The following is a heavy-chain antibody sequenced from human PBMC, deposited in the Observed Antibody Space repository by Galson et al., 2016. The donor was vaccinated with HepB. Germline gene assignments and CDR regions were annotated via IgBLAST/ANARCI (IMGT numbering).Heavy chain of an antibody. V-gene: IGHV4-31*03. CDR2: IYYSGST. J-gene: IGHJ5*01. CDR1: GDSVSSGGYY. D-gene: IGHD6-19*01. CDR3: AREQGMSSGSWFDP. Sequence: TLSLTCSVSGDSVSSGGYYWNWLRQQPGKGREWIGYIYYSGSTHYNPSLKSRLIISVDTSKNQFSLRLASVTAADTAMYFCAREQGMSSGSWFDPWGQGTLVTVSS.